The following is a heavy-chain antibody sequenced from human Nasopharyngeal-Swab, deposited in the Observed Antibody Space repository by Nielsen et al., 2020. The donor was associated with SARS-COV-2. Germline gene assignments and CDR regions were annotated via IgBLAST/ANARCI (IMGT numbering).Heavy chain of an antibody. V-gene: IGHV2-5*02. J-gene: IGHJ4*02. Sequence: WIRQPPGKVLEWLALVHWDDEKRYSPSLKSRRTITKDTSKNQVVLTMTNVDPVDTATYYCARGYQLIRGFDYWGQGTLVTVSS. CDR2: VHWDDEK. D-gene: IGHD2-2*01. CDR3: ARGYQLIRGFDY.